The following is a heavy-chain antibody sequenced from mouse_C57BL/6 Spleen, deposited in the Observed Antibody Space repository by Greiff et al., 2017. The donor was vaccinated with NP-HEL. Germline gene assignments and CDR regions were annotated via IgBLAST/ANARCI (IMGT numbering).Heavy chain of an antibody. CDR2: ISDGGSYT. V-gene: IGHV5-4*01. D-gene: IGHD1-1*01. CDR1: GFTFSSYA. CDR3: ARDRITTVASGGFDV. Sequence: EVQGVESGGGLVKPGGSLKLSCAASGFTFSSYAMSWVRQTPEKRLEWVATISDGGSYTYYPDHVKGRFTISRDNAKNNLYLQMSHLKSADTAMDYCARDRITTVASGGFDVWGTGTTVTVSS. J-gene: IGHJ1*03.